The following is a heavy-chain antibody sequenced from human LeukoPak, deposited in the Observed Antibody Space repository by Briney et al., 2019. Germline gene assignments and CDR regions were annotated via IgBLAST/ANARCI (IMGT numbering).Heavy chain of an antibody. V-gene: IGHV3-7*01. J-gene: IGHJ6*02. Sequence: PGGSLRLSCASSGFTFSSYWMSWVRQAPGKGLEWVANINQDGSEKYYVYSVKGRFTIFRDNAKKSLYLQMSSLRAEDTAVYYCAREPHGSGSYYYDGMDVWGQGTTVTVSS. CDR1: GFTFSSYW. D-gene: IGHD3-10*01. CDR3: AREPHGSGSYYYDGMDV. CDR2: INQDGSEK.